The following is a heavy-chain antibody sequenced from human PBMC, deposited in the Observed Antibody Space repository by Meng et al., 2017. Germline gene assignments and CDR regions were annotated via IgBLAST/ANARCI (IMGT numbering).Heavy chain of an antibody. J-gene: IGHJ6*02. Sequence: LSLTCAASGFTVSSNYMSWVRQAPGKGLEWVSVIYSGGSTYYADSVKGRFTISRDNSKNTLYLQMNSLRAEDTAVYYCARETGTGMDVWGQGTTVTVSS. CDR3: ARETGTGMDV. CDR2: IYSGGST. D-gene: IGHD1-1*01. CDR1: GFTVSSNY. V-gene: IGHV3-53*01.